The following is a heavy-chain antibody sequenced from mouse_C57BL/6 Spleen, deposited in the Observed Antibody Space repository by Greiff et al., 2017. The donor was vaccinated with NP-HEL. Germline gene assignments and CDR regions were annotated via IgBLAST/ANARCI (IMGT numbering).Heavy chain of an antibody. V-gene: IGHV3-6*01. D-gene: IGHD2-4*01. Sequence: DVKLQESGPGLVKPSQSLSLTCSVTGYSITSGYYWNWIRQFPGNKLEWMGYISYDGSNNYNPSLKNRISITRYTSKNQFCLKLKSVTTEDTATYYCARADDYGFDYWGQGTTLTVSS. J-gene: IGHJ2*01. CDR1: GYSITSGYY. CDR3: ARADDYGFDY. CDR2: ISYDGSN.